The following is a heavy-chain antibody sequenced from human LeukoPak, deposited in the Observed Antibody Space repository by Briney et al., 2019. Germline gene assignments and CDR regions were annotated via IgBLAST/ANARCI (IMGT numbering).Heavy chain of an antibody. Sequence: KSSETLSLTCTVSGGSISSYYWSWIRQPPGKGLEWIVYIYTSGSTNYNPSLKSRVTISVDTSKNQFSLKLSSVTAADTAVYYCARHRSDFWSGSNWFDPWGQGTLVTVSS. CDR2: IYTSGST. J-gene: IGHJ5*02. D-gene: IGHD3-3*01. CDR3: ARHRSDFWSGSNWFDP. V-gene: IGHV4-4*09. CDR1: GGSISSYY.